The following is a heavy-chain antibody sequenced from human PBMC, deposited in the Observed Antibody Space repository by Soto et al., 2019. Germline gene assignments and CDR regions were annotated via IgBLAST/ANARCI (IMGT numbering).Heavy chain of an antibody. CDR2: LSHSGVDT. D-gene: IGHD1-26*01. CDR3: ARADQTGSSDTSFDY. CDR1: GFTFSNYA. J-gene: IGHJ4*02. Sequence: EVQLSESGGGLVQPGGSLRLSCAASGFTFSNYAMSWVRQAPGKGLEWVSALSHSGVDTYYGGSVQGRFIIPRNNSKNRVDLQMNSLRAENTAFYYCARADQTGSSDTSFDYWGQGALVTVSS. V-gene: IGHV3-23*01.